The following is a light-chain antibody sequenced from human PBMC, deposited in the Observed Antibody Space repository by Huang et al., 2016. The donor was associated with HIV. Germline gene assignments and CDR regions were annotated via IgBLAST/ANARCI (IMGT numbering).Light chain of an antibody. CDR1: QSVHSY. Sequence: EIVLTQSPATLSLSPGERATLSCRASQSVHSYLAWYQQKPGQAPRRLIYDASNRATGIPARVSGSGAGTDFTLTISNLQSEDFAVYYCQQRSAWPLTFGGGTKVEI. CDR2: DAS. CDR3: QQRSAWPLT. V-gene: IGKV3-11*01. J-gene: IGKJ4*01.